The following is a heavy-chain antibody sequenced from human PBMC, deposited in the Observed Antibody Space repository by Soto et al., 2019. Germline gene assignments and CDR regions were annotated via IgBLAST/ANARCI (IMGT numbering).Heavy chain of an antibody. Sequence: GASVKVSCKASGGTFSSYAISWVRQAPGQGLEWMGGIIPIFGTANYAQKFQGRVTITADGSTSTAYMELSSLRSEDTAVYYCARDRGSSGWYPNRDYYYYGMDVWGQGTKVTVYS. V-gene: IGHV1-69*13. CDR1: GGTFSSYA. CDR2: IIPIFGTA. CDR3: ARDRGSSGWYPNRDYYYYGMDV. D-gene: IGHD6-19*01. J-gene: IGHJ6*02.